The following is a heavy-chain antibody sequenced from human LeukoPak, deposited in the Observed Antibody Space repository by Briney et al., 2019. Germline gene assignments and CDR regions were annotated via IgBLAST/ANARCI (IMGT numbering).Heavy chain of an antibody. CDR1: GFTFSSYS. D-gene: IGHD3-22*01. J-gene: IGHJ3*02. V-gene: IGHV3-21*01. CDR3: ARDFDDTYYYDSSGSKGAFDI. Sequence: PGGSLRPSCAASGFTFSSYSMNWVRQAPGKGLEWVSSISSSSSYIYYADSVKGRFTISRDNAKNSLYLQMNSLRAGDTAVYYCARDFDDTYYYDSSGSKGAFDIWGQGTMVTVSS. CDR2: ISSSSSYI.